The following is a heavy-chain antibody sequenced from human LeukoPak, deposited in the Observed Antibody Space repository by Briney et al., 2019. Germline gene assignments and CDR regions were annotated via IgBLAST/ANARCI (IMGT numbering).Heavy chain of an antibody. CDR3: ARDARFLEWATNTFDY. V-gene: IGHV1-2*02. CDR2: INPNSGGT. CDR1: GYTFTGYY. J-gene: IGHJ4*02. D-gene: IGHD3-3*01. Sequence: ASVKVSFKASGYTFTGYYMHWVRQAPGQGLEWMGWINPNSGGTNYAQKFQGRVTMTRDTSISTAYMELSRLRSDDTAVYYCARDARFLEWATNTFDYWGQGTLVTVSS.